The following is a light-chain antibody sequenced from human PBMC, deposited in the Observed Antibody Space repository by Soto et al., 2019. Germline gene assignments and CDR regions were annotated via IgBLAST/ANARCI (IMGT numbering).Light chain of an antibody. CDR2: ASS. V-gene: IGKV1-39*01. J-gene: IGKJ1*01. CDR1: QNVDNC. Sequence: DIQMTQSPSSLSASVGDRVTITCRASQNVDNCVSWYQQTPGKAPKLLIYASSTLQSGVPSRFSGSGSGTDITLTISGLQRGDLATYYCLHTHSAPATFGQGTRVDIK. CDR3: LHTHSAPAT.